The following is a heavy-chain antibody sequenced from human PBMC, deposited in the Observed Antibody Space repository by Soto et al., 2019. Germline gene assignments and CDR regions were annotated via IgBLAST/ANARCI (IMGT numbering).Heavy chain of an antibody. J-gene: IGHJ3*02. Sequence: PGGSLRLSCAASGFTFSSYWMSWVRQAPGKGLEWVANIKQDGSEKYYVDSVKGRFTISRDNAKNSLYLQMNSLRAEDTAVYYCARDSDYGDYGDAFDIWGQGTMVTVS. D-gene: IGHD4-17*01. V-gene: IGHV3-7*01. CDR2: IKQDGSEK. CDR1: GFTFSSYW. CDR3: ARDSDYGDYGDAFDI.